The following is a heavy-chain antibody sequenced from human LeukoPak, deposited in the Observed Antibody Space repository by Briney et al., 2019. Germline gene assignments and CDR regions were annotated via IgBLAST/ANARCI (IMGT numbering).Heavy chain of an antibody. CDR2: IYTSGST. D-gene: IGHD2-2*01. CDR1: GGSISSGSYY. V-gene: IGHV4-61*02. J-gene: IGHJ4*02. Sequence: SETLSLTCTVSGGSISSGSYYWSWIRQPAGKGLERIGRIYTSGSTNYNPSLKSRVTISVDTSKNQFSLKLSSVTAADTAVYYCARTPRFCSSTSCREDYWGQGTLVTVSS. CDR3: ARTPRFCSSTSCREDY.